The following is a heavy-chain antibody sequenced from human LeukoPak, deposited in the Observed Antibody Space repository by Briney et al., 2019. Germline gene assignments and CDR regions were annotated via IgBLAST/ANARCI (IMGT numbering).Heavy chain of an antibody. J-gene: IGHJ6*03. CDR2: IYYSGST. Sequence: PSETLSLTCTVSGGSISSYYWSWIRQPPGKGLEWIGYIYYSGSTYYNPSLKSRVTISVDTSKNQFSLKVTSVTAADTAVYYCARHPGYYYYYMDVWGKGTTVTISS. V-gene: IGHV4-59*08. CDR1: GGSISSYY. CDR3: ARHPGYYYYYMDV.